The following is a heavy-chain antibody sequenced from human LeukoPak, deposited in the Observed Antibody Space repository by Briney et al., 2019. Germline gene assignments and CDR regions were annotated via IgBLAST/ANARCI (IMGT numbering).Heavy chain of an antibody. D-gene: IGHD3-10*01. CDR2: IKNKPNSYTT. Sequence: GGSLRLSCAASGFTFSDHYMDWVRQAPGKGLEWVGRIKNKPNSYTTVYAASVKGRFTILRDDSKSSLYLQMSSLKTEDTAVYYCARETSDAYGSGSAFDYWGQGTLVTVSS. CDR3: ARETSDAYGSGSAFDY. V-gene: IGHV3-72*01. J-gene: IGHJ4*02. CDR1: GFTFSDHY.